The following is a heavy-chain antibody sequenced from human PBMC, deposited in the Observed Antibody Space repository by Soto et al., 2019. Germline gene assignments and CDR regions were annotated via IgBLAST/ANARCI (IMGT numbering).Heavy chain of an antibody. CDR3: ATRITVCRLLIPPLDP. D-gene: IGHD3-16*01. Sequence: AETLFSTNAVYGRFVNDYIWSWLRAPPGKVLERIGEITHTGGTHYTPSLKSRVTMSVDTSKNQFSLRLSSVTAADTAIYYCATRITVCRLLIPPLDPWGQGTQVT. CDR1: GRFVNDYI. CDR2: ITHTGGT. J-gene: IGHJ5*02. V-gene: IGHV4-34*01.